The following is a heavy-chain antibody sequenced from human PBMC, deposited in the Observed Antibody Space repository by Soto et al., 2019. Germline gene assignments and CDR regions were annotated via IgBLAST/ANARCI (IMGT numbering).Heavy chain of an antibody. CDR2: ISYDGSNK. Sequence: GGSLRLSCAASGFTFSSYGMHWVRQAPGKGLEWVAVISYDGSNKYYADSVKGRFTISRDNSKNTLYLQMNSLRAEDTAVYYCAKDVSMIDPLPQFTTYWGQGTLVTVSS. CDR3: AKDVSMIDPLPQFTTY. J-gene: IGHJ4*02. CDR1: GFTFSSYG. V-gene: IGHV3-30*18. D-gene: IGHD3-22*01.